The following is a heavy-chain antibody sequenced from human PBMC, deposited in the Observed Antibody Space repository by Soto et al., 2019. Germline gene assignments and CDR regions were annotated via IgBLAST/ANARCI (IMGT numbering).Heavy chain of an antibody. V-gene: IGHV3-23*01. CDR2: ISGGGGST. CDR3: AKGIAAAGTRGRCADY. CDR1: GFTFSSYA. Sequence: GGSLRLSCAASGFTFSSYAMTWVRQAPGKGLEWVSGISGGGGSTDYADSVRGRFTISRDNSKNTVYLQMNNLRAEDTAVYYCAKGIAAAGTRGRCADYWGQGTLVTVSS. D-gene: IGHD6-13*01. J-gene: IGHJ4*02.